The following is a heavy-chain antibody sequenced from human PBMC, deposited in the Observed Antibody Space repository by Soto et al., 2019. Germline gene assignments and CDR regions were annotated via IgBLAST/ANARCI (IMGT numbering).Heavy chain of an antibody. CDR1: GFTFSSYA. CDR2: ISGSGGST. CDR3: AKVTGSGYYYYFDY. V-gene: IGHV3-23*01. J-gene: IGHJ4*02. Sequence: PGGSLSLSCAASGFTFSSYAMSWVRQAPGKGLEWVSAISGSGGSTYYADSVKGRFTISRDKSKNTLYLQMNSLRAEDTAVYYCAKVTGSGYYYYFDYWGQGTLVTVSS. D-gene: IGHD3-22*01.